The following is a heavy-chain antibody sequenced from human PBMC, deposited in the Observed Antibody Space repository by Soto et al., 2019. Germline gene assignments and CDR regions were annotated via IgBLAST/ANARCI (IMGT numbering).Heavy chain of an antibody. Sequence: SLTCAVYGGSFSGYYWSWIRQSPGKGLEWIGDINHSGGTNFNPSLKRRITILVDTSKNQFSLKLTSMTAADAAIYYCARGGENWNDFGPDNQFYFDYWGPGTLVTVSS. CDR3: ARGGENWNDFGPDNQFYFDY. CDR2: INHSGGT. J-gene: IGHJ4*02. CDR1: GGSFSGYY. D-gene: IGHD1-1*01. V-gene: IGHV4-34*01.